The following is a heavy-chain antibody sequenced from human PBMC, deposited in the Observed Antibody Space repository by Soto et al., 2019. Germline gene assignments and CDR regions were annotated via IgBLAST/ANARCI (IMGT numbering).Heavy chain of an antibody. V-gene: IGHV2-5*02. CDR1: GFSLSTSGAG. CDR2: IYWDDDK. D-gene: IGHD2-15*01. Sequence: QITLKESGPTLVKPTQTLTLTCTFSGFSLSTSGAGVAWIRQPPGTALEWLALIYWDDDKRYRPSLESRLTITNDTCKNQVVLTTTNMDSVDTATYYCAYLPCSGGSCYWFSFSGMDVWGQGTTVTVSS. CDR3: AYLPCSGGSCYWFSFSGMDV. J-gene: IGHJ6*02.